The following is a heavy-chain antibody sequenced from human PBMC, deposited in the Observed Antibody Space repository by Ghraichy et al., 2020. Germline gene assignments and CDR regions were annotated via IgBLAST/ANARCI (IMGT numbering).Heavy chain of an antibody. CDR3: ARERITGYWSRGLDY. Sequence: SETLSLTCTVSGGSISTYYWSWIRQPPGTGLEWIGYIHHTGTTIYNPSLTSRAPMSVDTSQNHFSLGLSSVTAADTAVYYCARERITGYWSRGLDYWGQGTLVTVSS. CDR2: IHHTGTT. D-gene: IGHD1-20*01. J-gene: IGHJ4*02. CDR1: GGSISTYY. V-gene: IGHV4-59*01.